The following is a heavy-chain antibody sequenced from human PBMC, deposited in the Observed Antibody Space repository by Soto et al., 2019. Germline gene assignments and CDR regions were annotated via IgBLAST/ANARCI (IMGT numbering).Heavy chain of an antibody. J-gene: IGHJ4*02. CDR1: GYTFTAHY. V-gene: IGHV1-2*02. CDR2: ISPNSGNT. D-gene: IGHD1-26*01. Sequence: GASVTLSCQACGYTFTAHYIHWLRQAPGQGVEWMGRISPNSGNTSYAHRLQGRVTMTRDTSINTVFMELSSLRADDTALYYCARVSRGVGASTTYDFWAQGTLVTVSS. CDR3: ARVSRGVGASTTYDF.